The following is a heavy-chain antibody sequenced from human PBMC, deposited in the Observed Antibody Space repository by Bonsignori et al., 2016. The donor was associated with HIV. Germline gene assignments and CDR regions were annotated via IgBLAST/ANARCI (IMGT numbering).Heavy chain of an antibody. D-gene: IGHD5-24*01. CDR3: ARDGEQRWLQGLDLNYFYYYYMDV. CDR1: GYTFTSYY. J-gene: IGHJ6*03. CDR2: LNPSGGRT. Sequence: ASVKVSCKASGYTFTSYYIHWVRQAPGQGLEWMGILNPSGGRTSHAQKFQGRVTMTRDTSTSTVYMELSSLRSEDTAVYYCARDGEQRWLQGLDLNYFYYYYMDVWGKGTTVTVSS. V-gene: IGHV1-46*01.